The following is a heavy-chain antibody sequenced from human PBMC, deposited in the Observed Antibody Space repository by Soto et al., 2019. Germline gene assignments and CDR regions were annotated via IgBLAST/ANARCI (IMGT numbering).Heavy chain of an antibody. CDR3: ARDGRLRLGELSLWLDY. D-gene: IGHD3-16*02. Sequence: SVKVSCKASGGTFSSYAIRWVRQAPEQGLEWMGGIIPIFGTANYAQKFQGRVTITADESTSTAYMELSSLRSEDTAVYYCARDGRLRLGELSLWLDYWGQGTLVTVSS. CDR2: IIPIFGTA. J-gene: IGHJ4*02. CDR1: GGTFSSYA. V-gene: IGHV1-69*13.